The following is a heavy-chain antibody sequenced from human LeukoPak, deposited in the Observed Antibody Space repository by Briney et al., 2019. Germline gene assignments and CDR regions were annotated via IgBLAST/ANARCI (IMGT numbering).Heavy chain of an antibody. CDR1: GFIFSDYA. CDR2: MSKSGDYT. J-gene: IGHJ4*01. Sequence: GGSLRLSCAASGFIFSDYAMSWVRQAPGKGLEWLSGMSKSGDYTHDTESVKGRFTISRDNSKNTLYLQMSGLRAEDTAIYYCAKFNGWELAEYYLDYWGHGILVTVSS. CDR3: AKFNGWELAEYYLDY. V-gene: IGHV3-23*01. D-gene: IGHD1-26*01.